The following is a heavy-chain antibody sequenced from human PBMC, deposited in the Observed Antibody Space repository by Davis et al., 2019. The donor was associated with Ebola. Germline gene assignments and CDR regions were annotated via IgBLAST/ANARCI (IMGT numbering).Heavy chain of an antibody. D-gene: IGHD3-3*01. Sequence: MPSETLSLTCTVSGGSISSSSYYWGWIRQPPGKGLEWIGSIYYSGSTYYNPSLKSRVTISVDTSKNQFSLKLSSVTAADTAVYYCARGRGTIFGVVRLDYWGQGTLVTVSS. V-gene: IGHV4-39*01. CDR2: IYYSGST. J-gene: IGHJ4*02. CDR3: ARGRGTIFGVVRLDY. CDR1: GGSISSSSYY.